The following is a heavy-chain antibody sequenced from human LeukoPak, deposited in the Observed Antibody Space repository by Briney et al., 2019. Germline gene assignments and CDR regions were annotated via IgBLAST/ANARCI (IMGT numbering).Heavy chain of an antibody. CDR2: IYHSGST. Sequence: SGTLSLTCAVSGGSISSSNWWSWVRQPPGKGLEWIGEIYHSGSTNYNPSLKSRVTISVDKSKNQFSLKLSSVTAADTAVYYCARDESGRYSNLYYYYMDVWGKGTTVTVSS. V-gene: IGHV4-4*02. CDR1: GGSISSSNW. CDR3: ARDESGRYSNLYYYYMDV. J-gene: IGHJ6*03. D-gene: IGHD4-11*01.